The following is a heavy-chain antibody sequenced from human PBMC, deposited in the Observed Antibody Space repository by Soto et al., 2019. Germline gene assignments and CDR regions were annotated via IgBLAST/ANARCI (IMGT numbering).Heavy chain of an antibody. D-gene: IGHD3-3*01. V-gene: IGHV3-23*01. CDR3: AKDNYDYYDFWSGYQANDY. CDR2: ISGSGGST. CDR1: GFTFSSYA. Sequence: PGGSLRLSCAASGFTFSSYAMSWVRQAPGKGLEWVSAISGSGGSTYYADSVKGRFTISRDNSKNTLYLQMNSLRAEDTAVYYCAKDNYDYYDFWSGYQANDYWGQGTLVTVSS. J-gene: IGHJ4*02.